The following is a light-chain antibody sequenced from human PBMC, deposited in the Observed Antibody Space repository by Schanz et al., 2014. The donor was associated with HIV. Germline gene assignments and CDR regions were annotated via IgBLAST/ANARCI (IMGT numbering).Light chain of an antibody. CDR2: EGS. CDR1: SSDVGSYNL. CDR3: SSFAGSNIPWV. V-gene: IGLV2-14*02. Sequence: QSALTQPASVSGSPGQSITISCTGTSSDVGSYNLVSWYQQHPGKAPKLMIYEGSKRPSGVSNRFSGSKSGNTASLTISGLQAEDEADYYCSSFAGSNIPWVFGGGTKPTVL. J-gene: IGLJ3*02.